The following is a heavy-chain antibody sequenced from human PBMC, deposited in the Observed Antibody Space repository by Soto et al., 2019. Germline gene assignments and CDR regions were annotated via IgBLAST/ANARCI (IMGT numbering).Heavy chain of an antibody. CDR3: VRDLNGDFYY. J-gene: IGHJ4*02. CDR2: INGYGHGA. CDR1: GYSVPTYG. V-gene: IGHV1-18*01. D-gene: IGHD3-10*01. Sequence: QVQLVQSGAEVRQPGASVKVSCKASGYSVPTYGMSWVRQAPGQGLEYMGWINGYGHGAKYVQRFQGRFSLTTDTSTNTVYMDLRSLTSDDTAVYYCVRDLNGDFYYWGQGTVVIVSP.